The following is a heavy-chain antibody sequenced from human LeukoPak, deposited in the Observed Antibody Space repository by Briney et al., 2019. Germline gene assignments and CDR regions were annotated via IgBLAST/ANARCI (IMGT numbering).Heavy chain of an antibody. D-gene: IGHD3-16*01. CDR2: ISGSGGLT. V-gene: IGHV3-23*01. J-gene: IGHJ4*02. CDR1: GFTFSTYA. CDR3: ANYVSGTGGY. Sequence: PGGSLRLSCAASGFTFSTYAMSWVRQAPGKGLEWVSAISGSGGLTYYADSVKGRFTISRDNSKNTLYLQMNSLRAEDTAVYYCANYVSGTGGYWGQGTLVTVSS.